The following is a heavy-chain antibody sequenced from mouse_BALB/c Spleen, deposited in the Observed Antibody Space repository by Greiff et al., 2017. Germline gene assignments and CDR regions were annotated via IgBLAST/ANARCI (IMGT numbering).Heavy chain of an antibody. V-gene: IGHV1-7*01. D-gene: IGHD4-1*01. Sequence: QVQLQQSGAELAKPGASVKMSCKASGYTFTSYWMHWVKQRPGQGLEWIGYINPSTGYTEYNQKFKDKATLTADKSSSTAYMQLSSLTSEDSAVYYCATGTYYFDYGGQGTTLTVSS. CDR2: INPSTGYT. CDR1: GYTFTSYW. CDR3: ATGTYYFDY. J-gene: IGHJ2*01.